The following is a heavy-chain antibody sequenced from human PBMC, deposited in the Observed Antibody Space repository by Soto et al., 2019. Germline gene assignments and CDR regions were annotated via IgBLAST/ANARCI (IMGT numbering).Heavy chain of an antibody. D-gene: IGHD6-6*01. CDR3: ARTLNIAARPSTQYYYYYGMDV. V-gene: IGHV4-30-4*01. J-gene: IGHJ6*02. CDR2: IYYSGST. CDR1: GGSISSGDYY. Sequence: SETLSLTCTVSGGSISSGDYYWTWIRQPPGKGLERIGYIYYSGSTYYNPSLKSRVTISVDTSKNQFSLKLSSVTAADTAVYYCARTLNIAARPSTQYYYYYGMDVWGQGTTVTVSS.